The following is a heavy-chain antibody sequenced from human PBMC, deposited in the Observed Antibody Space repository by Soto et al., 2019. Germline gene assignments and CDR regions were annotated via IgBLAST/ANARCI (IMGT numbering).Heavy chain of an antibody. CDR2: ISGGGDTT. CDR3: AKGRGGSGSLTPRVDF. D-gene: IGHD3-10*01. Sequence: EVQLLASGGGLVQPGGSLRLSCAASGLTFNNYAMTWVRQAPGKRLEWVSAISGGGDTTSYADSVKRRFTVSRDGSKNTLYLRMSSLRPEDTALYYCAKGRGGSGSLTPRVDFWGQGTLVTVSS. J-gene: IGHJ4*02. CDR1: GLTFNNYA. V-gene: IGHV3-23*01.